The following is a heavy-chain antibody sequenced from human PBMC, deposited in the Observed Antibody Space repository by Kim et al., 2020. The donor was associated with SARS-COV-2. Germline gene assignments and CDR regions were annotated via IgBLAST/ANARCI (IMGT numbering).Heavy chain of an antibody. Sequence: GGSLRLSCTASGFTFSSYGMHWVRQAPGKGLEWVAVISYDGSNKYYADSVKGRFTISRDNSKNTLSLQMNSLRAEDTAVYYCAKEGLLAIFGVVIENPYYFMYVWGHGPTLTLSS. V-gene: IGHV3-30*18. CDR2: ISYDGSNK. J-gene: IGHJ6*02. CDR3: AKEGLLAIFGVVIENPYYFMYV. CDR1: GFTFSSYG. D-gene: IGHD3-3*01.